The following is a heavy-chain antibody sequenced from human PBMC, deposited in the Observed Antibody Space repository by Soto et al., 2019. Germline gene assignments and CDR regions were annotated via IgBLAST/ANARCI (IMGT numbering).Heavy chain of an antibody. CDR1: GFTFSSYA. D-gene: IGHD3-10*01. CDR2: ISGSGGST. CDR3: AKDHNYDYGPGPDY. J-gene: IGHJ4*02. V-gene: IGHV3-23*01. Sequence: PGGSLRLSCAASGFTFSSYAMSWVRQAPGKGLEWVSAISGSGGSTYYADSVKGRFTISRDNSKNTLYLQMNSLRAEDTAVYYCAKDHNYDYGPGPDYWGQGTLVTVSS.